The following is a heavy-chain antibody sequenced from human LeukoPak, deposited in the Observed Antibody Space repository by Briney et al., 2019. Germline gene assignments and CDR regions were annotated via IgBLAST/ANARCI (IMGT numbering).Heavy chain of an antibody. J-gene: IGHJ4*02. V-gene: IGHV3-23*01. Sequence: GGSLRLSCAASGFTFSSYAMSWVRQAPGKGLEWVSAISGSGGSTYYVDSVKGRFTISRDNSKNTLYLQMNSLRAEDTAVYYCAKARGYSGSSYCDYWGQGTLVTVSS. CDR1: GFTFSSYA. D-gene: IGHD1-26*01. CDR3: AKARGYSGSSYCDY. CDR2: ISGSGGST.